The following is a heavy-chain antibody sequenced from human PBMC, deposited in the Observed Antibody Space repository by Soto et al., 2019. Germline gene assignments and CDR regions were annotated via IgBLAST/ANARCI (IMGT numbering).Heavy chain of an antibody. Sequence: QVQLVQSGAEVKEPGSSVKVSCKASGGGNLRDYRTTWVRRAPGQGLEWMGGIIPKLGSANYAQNFQGRVTVTADECTNTVYMELRSLRSDDTAVYYCARGGDGSNFGAVYWGQGTPVTVSS. D-gene: IGHD2-21*01. V-gene: IGHV1-69*01. J-gene: IGHJ4*02. CDR3: ARGGDGSNFGAVY. CDR1: GGGNLRDYR. CDR2: IIPKLGSA.